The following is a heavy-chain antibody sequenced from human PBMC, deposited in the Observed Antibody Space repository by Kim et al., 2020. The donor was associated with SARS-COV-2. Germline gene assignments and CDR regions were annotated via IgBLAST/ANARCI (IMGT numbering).Heavy chain of an antibody. V-gene: IGHV1-69*13. CDR2: IIPIFGTA. Sequence: SVKVSCKASGGTFSSYAISWVRQAPGQGLEWMGGIIPIFGTANHAQKFQGRVTITADESTSTAYMELSSLRSEDTAVYYCARDRYYYDSSGYYPRYWYFDLWGRGTLVTVSS. CDR1: GGTFSSYA. J-gene: IGHJ2*01. D-gene: IGHD3-22*01. CDR3: ARDRYYYDSSGYYPRYWYFDL.